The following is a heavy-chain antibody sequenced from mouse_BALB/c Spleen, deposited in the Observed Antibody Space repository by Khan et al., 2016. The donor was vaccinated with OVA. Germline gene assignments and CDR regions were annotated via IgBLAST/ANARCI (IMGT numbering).Heavy chain of an antibody. D-gene: IGHD2-10*01. Sequence: QVQLKQSGPGLVAPSQSLSITCTISGFSLTNYGVHWVRQPPGKGLEWLVVIWSDGSTTYNSDLKSRLSISKDNSKSQVFLKMNSLQIDDTAMYYCARRPYYHYYIMDYWGQGISVTVSS. CDR3: ARRPYYHYYIMDY. CDR2: IWSDGST. V-gene: IGHV2-6-1*01. J-gene: IGHJ4*01. CDR1: GFSLTNYG.